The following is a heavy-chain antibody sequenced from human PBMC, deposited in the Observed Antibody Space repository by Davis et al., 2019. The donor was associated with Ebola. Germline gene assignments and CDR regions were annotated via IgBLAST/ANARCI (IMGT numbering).Heavy chain of an antibody. J-gene: IGHJ4*02. CDR3: ARGGSWAFDY. CDR1: GGSISSGGYY. CDR2: IYYSGST. D-gene: IGHD2-15*01. Sequence: PSETLSLTCTVSGGSISSGGYYWSWIRQHPGKGLEWIGYIYYSGSTYYNPSLKSRVTISVDTSKNQFSLKLSSVTAADTAVYYCARGGSWAFDYWGQGTLVTVSS. V-gene: IGHV4-31*03.